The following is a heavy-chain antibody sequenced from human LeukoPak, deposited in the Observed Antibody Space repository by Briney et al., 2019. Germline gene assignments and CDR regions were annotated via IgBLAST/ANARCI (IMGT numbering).Heavy chain of an antibody. J-gene: IGHJ4*02. CDR2: INPNHGDT. D-gene: IGHD3-9*01. CDR3: ARSPHILTGENFDY. V-gene: IGHV1-2*02. CDR1: GYTFTVYY. Sequence: ASVTVSCKASGYTFTVYYMHWVRQAPGQGREWMGWINPNHGDTNYAQRFQDRVSMTRDTSISTAYMHLSRLRSADTAVYYCARSPHILTGENFDYWGQGTLLTVSS.